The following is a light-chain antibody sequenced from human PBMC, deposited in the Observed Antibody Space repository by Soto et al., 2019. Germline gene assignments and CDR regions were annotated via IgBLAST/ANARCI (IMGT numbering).Light chain of an antibody. V-gene: IGKV1-5*01. CDR3: QQYNTYWT. J-gene: IGKJ1*01. Sequence: DIQMTQSPSTLSASVGDKATITCRASQVISSWLAWYQQKPGKAPELLISDASSLESGVPPRFSGSRSGTESPLTISSLSHDDLASYYHQQYNTYWTFGPGTQVEIK. CDR2: DAS. CDR1: QVISSW.